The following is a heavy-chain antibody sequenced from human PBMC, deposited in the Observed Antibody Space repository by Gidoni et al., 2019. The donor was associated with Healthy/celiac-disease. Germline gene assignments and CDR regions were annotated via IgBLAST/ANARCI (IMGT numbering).Heavy chain of an antibody. V-gene: IGHV3-33*01. CDR2: IWYDGSNK. CDR3: ARDASGRWLHSRKDAFDI. CDR1: GFTFSSYG. J-gene: IGHJ3*02. Sequence: QVQLVESGGGVVQPGRSLRRSCAASGFTFSSYGRHWVRQAPGKGLEWVAVIWYDGSNKYYADSVKGRFTISRDKSKNTLYLQMNSLRAEDTAVYYCARDASGRWLHSRKDAFDIWGQGTMVTVSS. D-gene: IGHD3-10*01.